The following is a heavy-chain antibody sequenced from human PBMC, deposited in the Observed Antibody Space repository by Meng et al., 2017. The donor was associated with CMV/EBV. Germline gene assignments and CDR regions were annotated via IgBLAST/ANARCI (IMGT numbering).Heavy chain of an antibody. D-gene: IGHD1-26*01. Sequence: VSLGACGGGLDPPEGALGLCCAAHGFTSNNDWMHWVRQAPGKGLIWVSRINADGSRSNYADSVKGRFTMSRDDAKNTLYLQMNSLRDEDTAVYYCARGVAESLGWEMGYWGQGTLVTVSS. V-gene: IGHV3-74*01. CDR1: GFTSNNDW. CDR2: INADGSRS. CDR3: ARGVAESLGWEMGY. J-gene: IGHJ4*02.